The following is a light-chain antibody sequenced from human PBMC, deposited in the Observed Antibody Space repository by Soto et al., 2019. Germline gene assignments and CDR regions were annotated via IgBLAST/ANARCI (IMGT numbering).Light chain of an antibody. CDR2: ADY. V-gene: IGLV1-44*01. Sequence: QAVVTQPPSASGTPGQRVTLSCSGSGSNIGSNTVNWYQHLPGTAPKLLIYADYHRPSGVPDRFSGSKSGTSASLAISGLQSEDEADYYCAAWDDSLNGFVFGTGTKLTVL. CDR3: AAWDDSLNGFV. CDR1: GSNIGSNT. J-gene: IGLJ1*01.